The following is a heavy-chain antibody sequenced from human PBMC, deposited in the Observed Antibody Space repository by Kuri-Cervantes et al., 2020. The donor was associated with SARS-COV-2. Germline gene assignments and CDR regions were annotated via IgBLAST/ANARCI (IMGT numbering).Heavy chain of an antibody. V-gene: IGHV3-30*02. CDR1: GFTFSSYG. CDR2: IRYDGSNK. D-gene: IGHD6-6*01. CDR3: AKDQFREQLDPMDV. Sequence: GGSLRLSCAASGFTFSSYGMHRVRQAPGKGLEWVAFIRYDGSNKYYADSVKGRLTISRDNSKNTLYLQMNSLRAEDTAVYYCAKDQFREQLDPMDVWGKGTTVTVSS. J-gene: IGHJ6*03.